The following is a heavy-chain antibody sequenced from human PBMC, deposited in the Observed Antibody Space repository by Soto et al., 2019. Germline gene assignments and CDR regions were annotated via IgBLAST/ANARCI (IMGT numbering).Heavy chain of an antibody. J-gene: IGHJ5*02. V-gene: IGHV4-39*01. Sequence: QLQLQESGPGLLKPSETLSLTCTVSGGSISDDTYYWGWIRQPPGKGLEWIGSIYYSGTSSYNPSLTSRVTLSVDTSEKQLSLRLSSVTAADTAVYCGARLHCHNPNCVPLDPWGQGTLVIVSS. CDR1: GGSISDDTYY. D-gene: IGHD1-1*01. CDR3: ARLHCHNPNCVPLDP. CDR2: IYYSGTS.